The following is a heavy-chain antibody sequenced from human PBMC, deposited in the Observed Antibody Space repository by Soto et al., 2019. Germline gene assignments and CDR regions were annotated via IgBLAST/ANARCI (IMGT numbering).Heavy chain of an antibody. D-gene: IGHD2-15*01. V-gene: IGHV3-49*03. CDR3: TRSEVDIVVVVAAHPEY. CDR2: IRSKAYGGTT. J-gene: IGHJ4*02. CDR1: GFTFGDYA. Sequence: LRLSCTASGFTFGDYAMSWFRQAPGKGLEWVGFIRSKAYGGTTEYAASVKGRFTISRDDSKSIAYLQMNSLKTEDTAVYYCTRSEVDIVVVVAAHPEYWGQGTLVTVSS.